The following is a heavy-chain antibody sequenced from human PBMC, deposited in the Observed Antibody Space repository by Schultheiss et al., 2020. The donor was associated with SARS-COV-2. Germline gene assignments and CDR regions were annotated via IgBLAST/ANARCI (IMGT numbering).Heavy chain of an antibody. V-gene: IGHV3-30*01. Sequence: GGSLRLSCAASGFTFSSYAMHWVRQAPGKGLGWVAVISYDGSNKYYADSVKGRFTISRDNSKNTLYLQMNSLRAEDTAVYYCARGTMRWWLVRYGMDVWGQGTTVTVSS. CDR3: ARGTMRWWLVRYGMDV. CDR2: ISYDGSNK. CDR1: GFTFSSYA. J-gene: IGHJ6*02. D-gene: IGHD6-19*01.